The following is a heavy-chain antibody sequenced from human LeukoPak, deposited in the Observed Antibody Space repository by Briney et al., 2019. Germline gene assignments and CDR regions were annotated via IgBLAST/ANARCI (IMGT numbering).Heavy chain of an antibody. V-gene: IGHV4-39*01. Sequence: SETLSLTCTVSRGSISSSSHYWGWIRQPPGKGLEWIGSIYYSGSTYYNPSLKGRVTISIDTSKNQFSLKLSPVTAADTAFYYCASGSYYPYYFDYWGQGTLVTVSS. CDR1: RGSISSSSHY. J-gene: IGHJ4*02. D-gene: IGHD1-26*01. CDR2: IYYSGST. CDR3: ASGSYYPYYFDY.